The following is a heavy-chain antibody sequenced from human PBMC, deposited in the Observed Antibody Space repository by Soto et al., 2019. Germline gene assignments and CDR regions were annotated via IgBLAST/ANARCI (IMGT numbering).Heavy chain of an antibody. Sequence: SETLSLTCTVSGGSISSRNYYWAWVRQPPGKGLEWVGNIYYSGDTYYHWSFRSRLTVSVDKSTNQFSLKLTSLTAADKATYYCASLQVPGNFDFWGPGSLVTVSS. CDR2: IYYSGDT. CDR1: GGSISSRNYY. J-gene: IGHJ4*02. CDR3: ASLQVPGNFDF. D-gene: IGHD6-13*01. V-gene: IGHV4-39*01.